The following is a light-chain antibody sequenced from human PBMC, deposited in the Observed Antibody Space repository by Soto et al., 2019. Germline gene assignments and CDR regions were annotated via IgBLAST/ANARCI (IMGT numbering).Light chain of an antibody. Sequence: DIQMTQSPCTLSASVGDRVTITCRASQSISSWLAWYQQKPGKAPKLLIYKASSLESGVPSRFSGSGSGTEFPLTISSLQPDDFATYYCQQYNSYWTFGQGTKVEIK. J-gene: IGKJ1*01. CDR1: QSISSW. CDR2: KAS. CDR3: QQYNSYWT. V-gene: IGKV1-5*03.